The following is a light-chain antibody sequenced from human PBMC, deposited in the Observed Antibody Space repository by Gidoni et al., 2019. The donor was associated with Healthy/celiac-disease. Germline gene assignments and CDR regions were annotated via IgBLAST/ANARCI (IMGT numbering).Light chain of an antibody. V-gene: IGKV3-15*01. Sequence: DIVMTQSPATLSVSPGERATLSCRASQSVSSNLAWYQQKPGQAPRLLHLWCIHQGHWYPSQVQWQWVWTEFTLTISSLQSEDFAVYYCQQYNNWPRLTFGGGTKVEIK. CDR3: QQYNNWPRLT. CDR2: CI. J-gene: IGKJ4*01. CDR1: QSVSSN.